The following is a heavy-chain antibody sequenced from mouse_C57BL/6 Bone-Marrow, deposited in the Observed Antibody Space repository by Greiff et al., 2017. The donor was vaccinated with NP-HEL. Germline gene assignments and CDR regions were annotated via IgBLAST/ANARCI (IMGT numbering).Heavy chain of an antibody. V-gene: IGHV1-72*01. CDR1: GYTFTSYW. Sequence: QVHVKQPGAELVKPGASVKLSCKASGYTFTSYWMHWVKQRPGRGLEWIGRIDPNSGGTKYNEKFKSKATLTVDKPSSTAYMQLSSLTSEDSAVYYCARLRDSNYRGDYAMDYWGQGTSVTVSS. J-gene: IGHJ4*01. CDR2: IDPNSGGT. CDR3: ARLRDSNYRGDYAMDY. D-gene: IGHD2-5*01.